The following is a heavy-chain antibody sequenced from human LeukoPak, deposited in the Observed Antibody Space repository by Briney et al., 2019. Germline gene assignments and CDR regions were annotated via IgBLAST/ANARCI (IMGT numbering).Heavy chain of an antibody. V-gene: IGHV3-23*01. D-gene: IGHD3-3*01. CDR2: IGKDAGGI. CDR3: ARGQYDAWSRRGNFDS. CDR1: EFTFSIYT. J-gene: IGHJ4*02. Sequence: GGSLRLSCAASEFTFSIYTTYWVRHPPGNRLESLSFIGKDAGGIHSPDSVRARSTISRENSKNAHYLQINSPRTEETAVFYCARGQYDAWSRRGNFDSWGQGTLVIVSS.